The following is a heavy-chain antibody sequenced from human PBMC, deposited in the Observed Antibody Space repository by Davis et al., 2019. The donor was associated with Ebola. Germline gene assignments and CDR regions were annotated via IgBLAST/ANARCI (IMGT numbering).Heavy chain of an antibody. Sequence: GESLKISCAASGFTFSSYGMHWVRQAPGKGLEWVAVIWYDGSNKYYADSVKGRFTISRDNSKNTLYLQMNSLRAEDTAVYYGARIGTGLFDYWGQGTLVTVSS. V-gene: IGHV3-33*01. CDR2: IWYDGSNK. CDR3: ARIGTGLFDY. D-gene: IGHD3/OR15-3a*01. CDR1: GFTFSSYG. J-gene: IGHJ4*02.